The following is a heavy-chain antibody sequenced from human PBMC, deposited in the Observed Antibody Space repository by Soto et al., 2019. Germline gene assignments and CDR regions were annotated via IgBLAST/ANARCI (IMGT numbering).Heavy chain of an antibody. CDR1: GGSFSGYY. D-gene: IGHD3-9*01. CDR3: ARFSPTGTFYYYYGMDV. Sequence: SETLSLTCAVYGGSFSGYYWSWIRQPPGKGLEWIGEINHSGSTNYNPSLKSRVTISVDTSKNQFSLKLSSVTAADTAVYYCARFSPTGTFYYYYGMDVWGQGTTVTVSS. V-gene: IGHV4-34*01. J-gene: IGHJ6*02. CDR2: INHSGST.